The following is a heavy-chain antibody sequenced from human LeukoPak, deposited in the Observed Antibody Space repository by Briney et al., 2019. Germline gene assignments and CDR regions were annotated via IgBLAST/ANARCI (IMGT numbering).Heavy chain of an antibody. CDR3: ARDAGYSSSWYKAVYYYYGMDV. Sequence: ASVKVSCKASGYTFTSYGISWVRQAPGQGLEWMGWISAYNGNTNYAQKLRGRVTMTTDTSTSTAYMELRSLRSDDTAVYYCARDAGYSSSWYKAVYYYYGMDVWGQGTTVTVSS. CDR1: GYTFTSYG. CDR2: ISAYNGNT. V-gene: IGHV1-18*01. D-gene: IGHD6-13*01. J-gene: IGHJ6*02.